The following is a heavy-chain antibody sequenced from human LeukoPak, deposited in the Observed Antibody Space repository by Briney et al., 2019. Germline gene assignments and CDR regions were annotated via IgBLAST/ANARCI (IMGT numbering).Heavy chain of an antibody. CDR2: IWYDGSNK. Sequence: PGGSLRLSCAASGFTFSSYGMHWVRQAPGKGLEWVAVIWYDGSNKYYAASVKGRFTISRDNSKNTLYLQMNSLRAEDTAVYYCAKGGGLYCTNGVCQGTYYYYYMDVWGKGTTVTVSS. J-gene: IGHJ6*03. D-gene: IGHD2-8*01. CDR1: GFTFSSYG. CDR3: AKGGGLYCTNGVCQGTYYYYYMDV. V-gene: IGHV3-33*06.